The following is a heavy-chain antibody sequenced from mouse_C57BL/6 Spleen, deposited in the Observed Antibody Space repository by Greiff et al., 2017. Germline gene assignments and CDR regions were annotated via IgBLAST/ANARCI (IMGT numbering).Heavy chain of an antibody. CDR1: GFTFSDYG. Sequence: EVQLQESGGGLVKPGGSLKLSCAASGFTFSDYGMHWVRQAPEKGLEWVAYISSGSSTIYYADTVKGRFTISRDNAKNTLFLQMTSLRSEDTAMYYCARLYYGSIYYAMDYWGQGTSVTVSS. D-gene: IGHD1-1*01. CDR2: ISSGSSTI. V-gene: IGHV5-17*01. J-gene: IGHJ4*01. CDR3: ARLYYGSIYYAMDY.